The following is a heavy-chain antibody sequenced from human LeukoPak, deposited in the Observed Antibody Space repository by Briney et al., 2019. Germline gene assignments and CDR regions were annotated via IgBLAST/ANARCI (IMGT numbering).Heavy chain of an antibody. CDR1: GFTFSSYA. V-gene: IGHV3-23*01. CDR2: ISGSGGST. CDR3: AKHHYYDSSGSPTYAFDI. D-gene: IGHD3-22*01. Sequence: GGSLRLSCAASGFTFSSYAMIWVRQAPGKGLEWVSTISGSGGSTYYADSVKGRFAISRDNYKNTLYLQTNSLGAEDTALYYCAKHHYYDSSGSPTYAFDIWGQGTMVTVSS. J-gene: IGHJ3*02.